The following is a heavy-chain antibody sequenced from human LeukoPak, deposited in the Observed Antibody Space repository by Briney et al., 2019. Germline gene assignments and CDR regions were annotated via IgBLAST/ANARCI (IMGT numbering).Heavy chain of an antibody. V-gene: IGHV4-34*01. Sequence: KPSETPSPTCAVYGGSFSGYYWSLIRQPPGKGLEWIGEINHSGSTNYNPSLKSRVTISVDTSKNQFSLKLGSVTAADTAVYYCARTRGMSYWGQGTLVTVSS. CDR2: INHSGST. J-gene: IGHJ4*02. D-gene: IGHD3-16*01. CDR1: GGSFSGYY. CDR3: ARTRGMSY.